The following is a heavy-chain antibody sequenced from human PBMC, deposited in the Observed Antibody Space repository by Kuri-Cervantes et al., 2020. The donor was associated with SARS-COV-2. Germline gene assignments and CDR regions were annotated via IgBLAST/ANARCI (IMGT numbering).Heavy chain of an antibody. D-gene: IGHD5/OR15-5a*01. V-gene: IGHV3-21*01. CDR1: GFTFSSYS. CDR3: ARGGSTISLDY. Sequence: GESLKISCAASGFTFSSYSMLWVRQAPGKGLEWVSSINTDGSHKNYADSVKGRFTISRDSAKSSLYLQMNSLRAEDTAVYYCARGGSTISLDYWGQGTLVTVSS. J-gene: IGHJ4*02. CDR2: INTDGSHK.